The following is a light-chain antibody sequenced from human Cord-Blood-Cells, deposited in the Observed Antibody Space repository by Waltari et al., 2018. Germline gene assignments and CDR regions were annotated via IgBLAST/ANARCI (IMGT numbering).Light chain of an antibody. CDR1: QSVSSN. CDR2: GAS. Sequence: EIVMTQSPATLSVSPGERATLSCRASQSVSSNLAWYQQKPGQAPRLLIYGASTRATGIPARFSGSGSGTEFTLTISSLQSEDFAVYYCQQYNNWPRIFTFG. CDR3: QQYNNWPRIFT. V-gene: IGKV3-15*01. J-gene: IGKJ3*01.